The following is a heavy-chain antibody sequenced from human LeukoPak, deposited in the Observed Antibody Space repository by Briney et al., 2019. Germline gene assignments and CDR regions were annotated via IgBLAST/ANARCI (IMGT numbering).Heavy chain of an antibody. D-gene: IGHD1-26*01. J-gene: IGHJ4*02. CDR3: ARDQWVGATRDFDY. CDR1: GFTFSSYW. CDR2: ISYDGSNK. Sequence: GGSLRLSCAASGFTFSSYWMHWVRQAPGKGLVWVAVISYDGSNKYYADSVKGRFTISRDNSKNTLYLQMNSLRAEDTAVYYCARDQWVGATRDFDYWGQGTLVTVSS. V-gene: IGHV3-30-3*01.